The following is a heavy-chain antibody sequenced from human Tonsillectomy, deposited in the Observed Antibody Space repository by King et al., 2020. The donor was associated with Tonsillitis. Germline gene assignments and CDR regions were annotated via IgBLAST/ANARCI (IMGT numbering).Heavy chain of an antibody. Sequence: VQLQESGPGLLKPSETLSLTCTVSGRSISSYYLSWIRQPPGKGLEWIGCIYYNGSTNYNPSLKSRVTISVDTSKNQISLKLSSVTAADTALYYCAAQTYYDFWSGYNFDYWGQGTLVTVSS. CDR3: AAQTYYDFWSGYNFDY. J-gene: IGHJ4*02. V-gene: IGHV4-59*01. D-gene: IGHD3-3*01. CDR2: IYYNGST. CDR1: GRSISSYY.